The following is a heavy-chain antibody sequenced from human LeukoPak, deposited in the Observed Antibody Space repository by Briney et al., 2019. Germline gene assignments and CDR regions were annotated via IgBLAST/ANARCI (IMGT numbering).Heavy chain of an antibody. V-gene: IGHV3-23*01. CDR2: ISGSGGST. Sequence: GASLRLSCGASGFTFSSYAMSWVRQAPGKGLEWVSAISGSGGSTYYADSVKGRFTISRDNSKNTLYLQMNSLRAEDTAVYYCAKYFPRFDDYSRWANEYYFDYWGQGTLVTVSS. D-gene: IGHD4-11*01. J-gene: IGHJ4*02. CDR3: AKYFPRFDDYSRWANEYYFDY. CDR1: GFTFSSYA.